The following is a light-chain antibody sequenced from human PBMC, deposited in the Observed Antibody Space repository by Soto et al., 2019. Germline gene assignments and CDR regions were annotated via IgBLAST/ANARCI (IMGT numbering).Light chain of an antibody. CDR2: AAS. CDR1: QGIRSA. CDR3: LLDFSYFWA. V-gene: IGKV1-6*01. J-gene: IGKJ1*01. Sequence: AIQLTQSPSSLSASVGDRVTITCRASQGIRSALGWYQQKPGKVPKLLIYAASTLQSGVPSRFSGSVSGTDFTLPISSLQPEDFATYYCLLDFSYFWAFGQGTKVEVK.